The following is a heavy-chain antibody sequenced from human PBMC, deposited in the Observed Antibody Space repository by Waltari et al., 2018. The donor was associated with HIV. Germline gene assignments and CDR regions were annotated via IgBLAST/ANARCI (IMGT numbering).Heavy chain of an antibody. D-gene: IGHD3-10*01. CDR1: GGSISSYY. CDR2: IYYSGST. CDR3: ARGAYYGSGSYYNFYYYYGMDV. J-gene: IGHJ6*02. Sequence: QVQLQESGPGLVKPSETLSLTCTVSGGSISSYYWSWIRQPPGKGLEWIGYIYYSGSTNYNPARKSRVTISVDMSKNQFARKLSSVTAADTAVYYCARGAYYGSGSYYNFYYYYGMDVWGQGTTVTVSS. V-gene: IGHV4-59*08.